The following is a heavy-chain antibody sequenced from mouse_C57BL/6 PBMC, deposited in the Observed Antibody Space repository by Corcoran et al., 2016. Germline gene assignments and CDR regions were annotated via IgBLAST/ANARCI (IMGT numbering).Heavy chain of an antibody. J-gene: IGHJ3*01. D-gene: IGHD2-5*01. V-gene: IGHV9-3*01. Sequence: QIQLVQSGPELKKPGETVKISCKASGYTFTTYGMSWVKQAPGKGLKWMGWINTYSGVPTYADDFKGRFAFSLETSASTAYLQINNLKNEDTATYVCARGSNYVAWFAYWGQGTLVTVSA. CDR3: ARGSNYVAWFAY. CDR2: INTYSGVP. CDR1: GYTFTTYG.